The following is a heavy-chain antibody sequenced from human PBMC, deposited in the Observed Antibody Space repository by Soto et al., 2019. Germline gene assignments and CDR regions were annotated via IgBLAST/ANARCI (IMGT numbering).Heavy chain of an antibody. CDR3: AKDIEVVPAAINAFDI. CDR1: GFTFSSYG. D-gene: IGHD2-2*01. V-gene: IGHV3-30*18. J-gene: IGHJ3*02. Sequence: VQLVESGGGVVQPGRSLRLSCAASGFTFSSYGMHWVRQAPGKGLEWVAVISYDGSNKYYADSVKGRFTISRDNSKNTLYLQMNSLRAEDTAVYYCAKDIEVVPAAINAFDIWGQGTMVTVSS. CDR2: ISYDGSNK.